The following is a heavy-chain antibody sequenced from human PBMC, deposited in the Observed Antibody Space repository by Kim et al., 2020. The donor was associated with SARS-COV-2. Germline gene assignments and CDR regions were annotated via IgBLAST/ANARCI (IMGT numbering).Heavy chain of an antibody. D-gene: IGHD6-19*01. CDR3: ARVPTVAGTGYFDY. V-gene: IGHV3-7*03. Sequence: GDSVKGRLTISRDNAKNSLYLQMNSLRAEDTAVYYCARVPTVAGTGYFDYWGQGTLVTVSS. J-gene: IGHJ4*02.